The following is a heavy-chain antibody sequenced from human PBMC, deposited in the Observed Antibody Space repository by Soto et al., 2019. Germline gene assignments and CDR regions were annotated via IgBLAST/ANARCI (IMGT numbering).Heavy chain of an antibody. D-gene: IGHD5-18*01. J-gene: IGHJ3*02. Sequence: ASVKVSCKASGYTFSTYGISWVRQAPGQGLKWMGWIGAYNGDTNYAQKLQGRVTMTTDTSTSTAYMELTSLRSDDTAIYYCARDRGYSPDSFDIWGQGTMVTVS. V-gene: IGHV1-18*01. CDR1: GYTFSTYG. CDR2: IGAYNGDT. CDR3: ARDRGYSPDSFDI.